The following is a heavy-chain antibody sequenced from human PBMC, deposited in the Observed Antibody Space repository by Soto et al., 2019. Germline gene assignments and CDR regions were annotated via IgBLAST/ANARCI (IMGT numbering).Heavy chain of an antibody. CDR2: INPSGGTT. CDR1: GYIFTSYY. CDR3: ARGPATAPDAY. D-gene: IGHD2-2*01. V-gene: IGHV1-46*01. J-gene: IGHJ4*02. Sequence: QVQLAQSGTEVKKPGASVKVSCKTSGYIFTSYYIHWVRQAPGQGLEWMGIINPSGGTTTYAQKFQGRVTMTRDTSTSTVYMELSSQRSEDTAVYYCARGPATAPDAYWGLGTLVTVSS.